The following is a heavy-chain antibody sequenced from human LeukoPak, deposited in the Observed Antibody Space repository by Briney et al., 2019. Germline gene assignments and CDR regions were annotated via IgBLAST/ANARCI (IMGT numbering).Heavy chain of an antibody. CDR3: ARERTDTSMDY. CDR2: IYTSGST. D-gene: IGHD5-18*01. Sequence: KTSETLSLTCTVSGGSISSGSYYWTWIRQPAGKGLEWIGRIYTSGSTNHNPSLKSRVTISLDTSKNQFSLKLISVTAADTAVYFCARERTDTSMDYWGQGTLVTASS. CDR1: GGSISSGSYY. V-gene: IGHV4-61*02. J-gene: IGHJ4*02.